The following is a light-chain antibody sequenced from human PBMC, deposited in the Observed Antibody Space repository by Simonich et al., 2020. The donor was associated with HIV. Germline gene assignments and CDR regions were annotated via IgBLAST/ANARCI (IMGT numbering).Light chain of an antibody. CDR1: QSVSSNY. CDR3: QQYGSSPRT. CDR2: GAS. Sequence: EIVLTQSPGTLSLSPGERATLSCRASQSVSSNYLVWYQQKPGQAPRLLIYGASTRAPGIPDRFSGSGSGTDFTLTISRLEPEDFAVYYCQQYGSSPRTFGQGTKVEI. J-gene: IGKJ1*01. V-gene: IGKV3-20*01.